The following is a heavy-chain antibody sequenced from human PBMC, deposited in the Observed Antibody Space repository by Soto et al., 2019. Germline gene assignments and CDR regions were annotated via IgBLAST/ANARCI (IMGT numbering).Heavy chain of an antibody. J-gene: IGHJ4*02. Sequence: ASETLSLTCTVSGGSISSYYWSWIRQPPGKGLEWIGYIYYSGSTNQNPSLKSRVTISVDTSKNQFSLKLSSVTAADTAVYYCARHRNYDILTGYYFDYWGQGTLVTVSS. D-gene: IGHD3-9*01. CDR3: ARHRNYDILTGYYFDY. V-gene: IGHV4-59*08. CDR1: GGSISSYY. CDR2: IYYSGST.